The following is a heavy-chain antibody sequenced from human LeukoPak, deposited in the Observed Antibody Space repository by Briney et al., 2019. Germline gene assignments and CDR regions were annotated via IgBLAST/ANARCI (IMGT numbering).Heavy chain of an antibody. CDR3: ASIWGSLDAFDI. CDR2: INHSGST. Sequence: PSETLSLTCTVSGGSISSGGYYWSWIRQPPGKGLEWIGEINHSGSTNYNPSLKSRVTISVDTSKNQFSLKLSSVTAADTAVYYCASIWGSLDAFDIWGQGTMVTVSS. CDR1: GGSISSGGYY. J-gene: IGHJ3*02. D-gene: IGHD7-27*01. V-gene: IGHV4-39*07.